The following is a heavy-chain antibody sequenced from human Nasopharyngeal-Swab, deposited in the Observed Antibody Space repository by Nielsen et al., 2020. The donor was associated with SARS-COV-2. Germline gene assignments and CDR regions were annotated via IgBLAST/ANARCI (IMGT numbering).Heavy chain of an antibody. Sequence: GSLKISCAASGFTFSSYAMSWVRQAPGKGLEWVSAISGSGGSTYYADSVKGRFTISRDNSKNTLYLQLNSLRTEDTAVYYCARETKWYLDQWGQGTLVTVSS. D-gene: IGHD1-14*01. CDR3: ARETKWYLDQ. CDR1: GFTFSSYA. CDR2: ISGSGGST. J-gene: IGHJ4*02. V-gene: IGHV3-23*01.